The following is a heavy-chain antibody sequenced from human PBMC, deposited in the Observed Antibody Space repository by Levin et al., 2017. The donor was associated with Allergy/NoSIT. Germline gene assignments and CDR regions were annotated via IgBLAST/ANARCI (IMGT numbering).Heavy chain of an antibody. CDR2: IINSGVGT. D-gene: IGHD6-19*01. V-gene: IGHV3-23*01. Sequence: GESLKISCAASGFTFNNYAMSWVRQAPGKGLEWVSAIINSGVGTYYADSVKGRFTISRDNCKNTMYLQMNSLRAEDTAVYFCAKDAIRGSDQPYYFDYWGQGTLVTASS. CDR1: GFTFNNYA. CDR3: AKDAIRGSDQPYYFDY. J-gene: IGHJ4*02.